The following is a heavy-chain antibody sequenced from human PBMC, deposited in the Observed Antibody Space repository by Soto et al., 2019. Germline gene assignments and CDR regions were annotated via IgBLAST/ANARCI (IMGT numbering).Heavy chain of an antibody. CDR2: ISSSSSYI. CDR1: GFTFSSYS. D-gene: IGHD4-17*01. CDR3: ARAPDYGDYAYYFDY. V-gene: IGHV3-21*01. Sequence: GGSLRLSCVASGFTFSSYSMNWVRQAPGKGLEWVSSISSSSSYIYYADSVKGRFTISRDNAKNSLYLQMNSLRAEDTAVYYCARAPDYGDYAYYFDYWGQGTLVTVSS. J-gene: IGHJ4*02.